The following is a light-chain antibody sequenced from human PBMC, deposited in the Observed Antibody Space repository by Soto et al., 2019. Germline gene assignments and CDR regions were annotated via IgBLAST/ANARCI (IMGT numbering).Light chain of an antibody. CDR2: DVS. V-gene: IGLV2-14*03. J-gene: IGLJ2*01. CDR3: SSYTSSSTVI. Sequence: QSALTQPASVSGSPGQSITISCTGTSSDVGAYNSVSWYQQHPGKAPKLMIYDVSNRPSGVSNRFSGSKSVNRASLTISGLQAEHEADYYCSSYTSSSTVIFGGGTKVTVL. CDR1: SSDVGAYNS.